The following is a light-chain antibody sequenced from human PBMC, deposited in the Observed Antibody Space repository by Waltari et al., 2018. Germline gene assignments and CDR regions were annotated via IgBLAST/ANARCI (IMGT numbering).Light chain of an antibody. CDR2: DND. CDR3: ATWDSSLRVVL. J-gene: IGLJ2*01. Sequence: QSVLTQPPSVSAAPGQTVTIPCSGGSSNIGSNFVSWYQQLPGTAPKFLIYDNDKRPSGIPDRFSGSKSGTSATLGITGLQTGDEADYYCATWDSSLRVVLFGGGTKLTVL. V-gene: IGLV1-51*01. CDR1: SSNIGSNF.